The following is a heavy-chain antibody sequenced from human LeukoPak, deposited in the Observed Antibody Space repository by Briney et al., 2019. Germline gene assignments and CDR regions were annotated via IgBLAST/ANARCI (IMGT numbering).Heavy chain of an antibody. CDR3: ARGSSSSSYFDY. CDR1: GGSFSGYY. V-gene: IGHV4-34*01. Sequence: PSETLSLTCAVYGGSFSGYYWSWIRQPPGKGLEWIGELNHSGSTNYNPSLKSRVTISVDTSKNQFSLKLSSVTAADTAVYYCARGSSSSSYFDYWGQGTLVTVSS. J-gene: IGHJ4*02. CDR2: LNHSGST. D-gene: IGHD6-6*01.